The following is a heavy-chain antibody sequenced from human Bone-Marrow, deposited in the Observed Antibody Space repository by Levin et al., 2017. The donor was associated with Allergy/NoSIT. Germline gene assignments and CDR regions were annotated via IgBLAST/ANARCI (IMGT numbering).Heavy chain of an antibody. CDR3: ARVDAMVRGVRETDGRAFDI. CDR2: ISSSSSTI. V-gene: IGHV3-48*01. Sequence: GGSLRLSCAASGFTFSSYSMNWVRQAPGKGLEWVSYISSSSSTIYYADSVKGRFTISRDNAKNSLYLQMNSLRAEDTAVYYRARVDAMVRGVRETDGRAFDIWGQGTMVTVSS. J-gene: IGHJ3*02. D-gene: IGHD3-10*01. CDR1: GFTFSSYS.